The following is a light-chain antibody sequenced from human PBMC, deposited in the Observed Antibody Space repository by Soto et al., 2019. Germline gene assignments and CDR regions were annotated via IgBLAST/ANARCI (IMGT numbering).Light chain of an antibody. Sequence: DIVMTQSPLSLPATPGEPASISCRSSQSILHSNGYNYFGWYLQKPGQSPQLLIYLGSNRASGVSERFSGRRPGPDLTLKISRVEAEDVGCYYFMQALQTRFSFDLGIKVDIK. CDR2: LGS. V-gene: IGKV2-28*01. J-gene: IGKJ3*01. CDR3: MQALQTRFS. CDR1: QSILHSNGYNY.